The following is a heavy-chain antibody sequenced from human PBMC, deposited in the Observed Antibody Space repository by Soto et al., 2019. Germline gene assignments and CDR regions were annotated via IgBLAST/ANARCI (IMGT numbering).Heavy chain of an antibody. J-gene: IGHJ6*02. CDR3: ARKRRWRLLYYYYGMDV. V-gene: IGHV1-8*01. Sequence: ASVKVSCKASGYTFTSYDTNWVRQATGQGLEWMGWMNPNSGNTGYAQKFQGRVTMTRNTSISTAYMELSSLRSEDTAVYYCARKRRWRLLYYYYGMDVWGQGTTVTVSS. D-gene: IGHD2-21*02. CDR2: MNPNSGNT. CDR1: GYTFTSYD.